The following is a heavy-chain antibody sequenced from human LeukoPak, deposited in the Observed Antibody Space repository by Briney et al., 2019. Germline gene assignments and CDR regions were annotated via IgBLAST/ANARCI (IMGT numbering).Heavy chain of an antibody. Sequence: GRSLRLSCAASGFTFSSYVMHWVRQAPGKGLEWVAVISYDGSNKYYADSVKGRFTISRDNSKNTLYLQMNSLRAEDTAVYYCAKDHDSSGYYPNWFDPWGQGTLVTVSS. CDR3: AKDHDSSGYYPNWFDP. CDR1: GFTFSSYV. V-gene: IGHV3-30*18. J-gene: IGHJ5*02. D-gene: IGHD3-22*01. CDR2: ISYDGSNK.